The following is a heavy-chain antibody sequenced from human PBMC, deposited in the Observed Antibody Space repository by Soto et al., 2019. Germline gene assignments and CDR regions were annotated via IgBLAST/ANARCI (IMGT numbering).Heavy chain of an antibody. CDR2: ISGGGDGT. V-gene: IGHV3-23*01. CDR3: EKKGLGSLTTYFSGGDCHYAFDI. Sequence: EVQLLESGGGLVQPGGSLRLSCAASGFTFSSYAMSWVRQAPGKGLEWVSTISGGGDGTYYADSVKGRFTFTIYNSSTTVYLQMNSLRAEDTAVYYCEKKGLGSLTTYFSGGDCHYAFDIWGQGTMVTVSS. J-gene: IGHJ3*02. D-gene: IGHD2-21*02. CDR1: GFTFSSYA.